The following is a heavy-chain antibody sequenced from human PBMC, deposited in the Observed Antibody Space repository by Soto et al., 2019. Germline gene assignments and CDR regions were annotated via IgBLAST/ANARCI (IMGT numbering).Heavy chain of an antibody. D-gene: IGHD2-2*01. CDR1: GYTFTGYY. J-gene: IGHJ5*02. CDR3: ARAPAAIASWFDP. CDR2: INPNSGGT. V-gene: IGHV1-2*02. Sequence: WASVKVSCKASGYTFTGYYMHWVRQAPGQGLEWMGWINPNSGGTNYAQKFQGRVTMTRDTSISTAYMELSRLRSDDTAVYYCARAPAAIASWFDPWGQGTLVTVSS.